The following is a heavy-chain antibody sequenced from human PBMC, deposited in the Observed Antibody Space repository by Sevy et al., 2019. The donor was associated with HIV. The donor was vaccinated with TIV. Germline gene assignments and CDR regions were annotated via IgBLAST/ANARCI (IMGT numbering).Heavy chain of an antibody. Sequence: SETLSLICSVSGASVSAANDYWSWIRQPPGKGLEWIGNVFYFGSTNYNPSLKSRVTISLDMSKKQFSLKLNSVTAADTAVYYCARDQYYDIGTGLYAMDVWGQGTTVSVSS. CDR2: VFYFGST. J-gene: IGHJ6*02. D-gene: IGHD3-9*01. CDR3: ARDQYYDIGTGLYAMDV. CDR1: GASVSAANDY. V-gene: IGHV4-61*01.